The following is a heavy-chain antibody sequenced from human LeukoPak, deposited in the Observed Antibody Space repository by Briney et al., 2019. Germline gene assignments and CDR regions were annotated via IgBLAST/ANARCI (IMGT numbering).Heavy chain of an antibody. J-gene: IGHJ4*02. Sequence: SETLSLTCTVSGGSISSSRYYWGWIRQPPGKGLEWIGSIYYSGSTYYNPSLKSRVTISVVTSKNQFSLKLSSVTAADTAVYYCARQLGYCSSTSCYADKVDYWGQGTLVTVSS. V-gene: IGHV4-39*01. CDR2: IYYSGST. CDR3: ARQLGYCSSTSCYADKVDY. CDR1: GGSISSSRYY. D-gene: IGHD2-2*01.